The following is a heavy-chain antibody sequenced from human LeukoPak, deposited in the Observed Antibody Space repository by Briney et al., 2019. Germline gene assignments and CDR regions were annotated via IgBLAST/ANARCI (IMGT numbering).Heavy chain of an antibody. CDR3: ARGGRGSAAVVAPRSFDI. Sequence: PGGSLRLSCAASGFTFSSYAMHWVRQAPGKGLEWVAVISYDGSNKYYADSVKGRFTISRDISKNTLYLQMNSLGAEDSALYYCARGGRGSAAVVAPRSFDIWGQGTMVTVSS. CDR2: ISYDGSNK. V-gene: IGHV3-30*14. D-gene: IGHD3-22*01. J-gene: IGHJ3*02. CDR1: GFTFSSYA.